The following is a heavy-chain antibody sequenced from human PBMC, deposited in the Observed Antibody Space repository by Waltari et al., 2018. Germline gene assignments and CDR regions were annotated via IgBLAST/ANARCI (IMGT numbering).Heavy chain of an antibody. CDR3: AKESPRDSSGFDY. Sequence: QVQLVESGGGVVQLGGSLRLSCAASGFRFGSSALPWVRRAPGKGLEWVAFIRYDGSNKYYADSVKGRFTISRDNSKNTLYLQMNSLRAEDTAVYYCAKESPRDSSGFDYWGQGTLVTVSS. CDR1: GFRFGSSA. D-gene: IGHD6-19*01. CDR2: IRYDGSNK. J-gene: IGHJ4*02. V-gene: IGHV3-30*02.